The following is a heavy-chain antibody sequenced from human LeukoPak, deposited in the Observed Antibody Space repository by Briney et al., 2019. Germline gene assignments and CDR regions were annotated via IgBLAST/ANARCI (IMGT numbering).Heavy chain of an antibody. Sequence: SETLSLTCTVSGGSISSYYWSWIRQPPGKGLEWIGYIYYSGSTNYNPSLKSRVTISVDTSKNQFSLKLSSVTAADTAVYYCARAGFYCSSTSCYTVPFDIWGQGTMVTVSS. CDR1: GGSISSYY. CDR2: IYYSGST. D-gene: IGHD2-2*02. V-gene: IGHV4-59*01. J-gene: IGHJ3*02. CDR3: ARAGFYCSSTSCYTVPFDI.